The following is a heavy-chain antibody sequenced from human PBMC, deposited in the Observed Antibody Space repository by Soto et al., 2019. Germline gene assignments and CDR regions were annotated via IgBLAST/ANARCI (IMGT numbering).Heavy chain of an antibody. CDR1: GYSFITYG. Sequence: QVQLVQSGAEVKKPGASVMVSCKGSGYSFITYGMSWVRQAPGQGLEWVGWISTYNGNTKYVESVQGRVTMTTDTTASPDYMELRSLRSDDTAVYYCARGPTDYYDKSGDYCLDYWGQGTLVTVSP. D-gene: IGHD3-22*01. CDR3: ARGPTDYYDKSGDYCLDY. CDR2: ISTYNGNT. J-gene: IGHJ4*02. V-gene: IGHV1-18*01.